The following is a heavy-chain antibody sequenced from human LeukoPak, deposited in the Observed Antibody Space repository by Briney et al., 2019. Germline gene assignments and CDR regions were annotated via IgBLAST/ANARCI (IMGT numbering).Heavy chain of an antibody. J-gene: IGHJ4*02. D-gene: IGHD3-22*01. CDR3: ARDGPTYYYDNSGYYFAY. V-gene: IGHV4-38-2*02. CDR1: GYSISSSYY. CDR2: NYRTGGT. Sequence: PSETLSLTCAGSGYSISSSYYWGWIRQPPGKGLEWIGSNYRTGGTYYNPSLKSRVTISIDTSKNQFSLKLSSVTAADTAVYYCARDGPTYYYDNSGYYFAYWGQGTLVSVSS.